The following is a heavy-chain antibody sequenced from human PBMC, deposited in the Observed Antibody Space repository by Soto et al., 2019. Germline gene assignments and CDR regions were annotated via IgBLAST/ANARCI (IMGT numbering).Heavy chain of an antibody. Sequence: EVQLVESGGGSVQPGGSLRLSCAASGFRFSSYAISWVRQAPGKGLEWVSGISGSGENTYHADSVTGRFTISRDNSKNTVNLQMNSLRDDDTAVYYCAKGVFARDYYYHGMDVW. CDR1: GFRFSSYA. V-gene: IGHV3-23*04. J-gene: IGHJ6*01. CDR3: AKGVFARDYYYHGMDV. CDR2: ISGSGENT. D-gene: IGHD6-13*01.